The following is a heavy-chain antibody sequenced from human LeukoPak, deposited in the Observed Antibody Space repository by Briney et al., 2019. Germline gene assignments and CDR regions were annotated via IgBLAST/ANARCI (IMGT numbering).Heavy chain of an antibody. Sequence: PGGSLRLSCAASGFTFSSYAMHWVRQAPGKGLEWVAVISYDGSNNYYADSVKGRFTISRDNSKNTLYLQMNSLRAEDTAVYYCARDPTAMVRYHYFDYWGQGTLVTVSS. CDR3: ARDPTAMVRYHYFDY. V-gene: IGHV3-30*04. CDR2: ISYDGSNN. D-gene: IGHD3-10*01. CDR1: GFTFSSYA. J-gene: IGHJ4*02.